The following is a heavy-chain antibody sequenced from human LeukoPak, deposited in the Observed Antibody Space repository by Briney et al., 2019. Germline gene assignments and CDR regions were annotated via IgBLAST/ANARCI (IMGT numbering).Heavy chain of an antibody. J-gene: IGHJ4*02. CDR2: INPSGGST. Sequence: ASVKVSCKASGYTFTSYYMHWVRQAPGQGLEWMGIINPSGGSTSYAQKFQGRVTMTRNTSTSTVYMELSSLRSEDTAVYYCARETGEGDFDYWGQGTLVTVSS. CDR3: ARETGEGDFDY. CDR1: GYTFTSYY. V-gene: IGHV1-46*01. D-gene: IGHD7-27*01.